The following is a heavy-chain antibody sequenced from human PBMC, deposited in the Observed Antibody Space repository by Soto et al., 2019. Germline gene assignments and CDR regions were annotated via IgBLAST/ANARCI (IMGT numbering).Heavy chain of an antibody. CDR2: ISAYNGDT. CDR3: ARDHGMDV. Sequence: QVHLVQSGAEVKKPGASVKVSCKASGYTFTNYGVTWVRQAPGQRLEWMGWISAYNGDTYYAQKIKGRVTMTTDTSTTTAYMELRSLRSDDTALYYCARDHGMDVWGQGTTVTVSS. CDR1: GYTFTNYG. V-gene: IGHV1-18*01. J-gene: IGHJ6*02.